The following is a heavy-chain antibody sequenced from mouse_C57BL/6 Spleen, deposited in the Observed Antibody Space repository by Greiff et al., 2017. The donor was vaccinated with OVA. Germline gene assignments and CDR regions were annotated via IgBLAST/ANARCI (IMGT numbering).Heavy chain of an antibody. CDR3: ARWHITRDY. V-gene: IGHV1-69*01. D-gene: IGHD1-1*01. CDR2: IDPSDSYT. CDR1: GYTFTSYW. J-gene: IGHJ2*01. Sequence: QVQLQQPGAELVMPGASVKLSCKASGYTFTSYWMHWVKQRPGQGLEWIGEIDPSDSYTNYNQKFKGKSTLSVNKSSSTAYMQLSSLTSVDSAVYYCARWHITRDYWGQGTTLTVSS.